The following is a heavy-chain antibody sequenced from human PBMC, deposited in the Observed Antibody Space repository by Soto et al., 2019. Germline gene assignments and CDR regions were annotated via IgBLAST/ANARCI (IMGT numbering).Heavy chain of an antibody. CDR3: ASQYCSGGSCYPGDYFQH. CDR1: GFTFSDYY. J-gene: IGHJ1*01. V-gene: IGHV3-11*01. D-gene: IGHD2-15*01. CDR2: ISSSGSTI. Sequence: GGSLRLSCAASGFTFSDYYMSWIRQAPGKGLEWVSYISSSGSTIYYADSVKGRFTISRDNAKNSLYLQMNSLRAEDTAVYYCASQYCSGGSCYPGDYFQHWGQGTLVTVSS.